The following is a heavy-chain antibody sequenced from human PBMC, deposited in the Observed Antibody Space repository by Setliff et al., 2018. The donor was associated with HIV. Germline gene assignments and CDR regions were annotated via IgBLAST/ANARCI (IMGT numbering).Heavy chain of an antibody. Sequence: ASVKVSCKASGYTFTSYGITWVRQAPGQGLEWMGWISAYHGNTNYAQKLQGRVTMTTDTSTSTAYMELRSLRSDDMAVYYFARVPYNFWSCYPLDYWGQGTLVTVSS. J-gene: IGHJ4*02. V-gene: IGHV1-18*03. D-gene: IGHD3-3*01. CDR3: ARVPYNFWSCYPLDY. CDR2: ISAYHGNT. CDR1: GYTFTSYG.